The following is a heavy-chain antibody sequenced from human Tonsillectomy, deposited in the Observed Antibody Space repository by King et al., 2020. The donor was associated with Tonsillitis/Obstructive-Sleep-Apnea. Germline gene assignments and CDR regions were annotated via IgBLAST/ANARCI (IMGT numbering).Heavy chain of an antibody. CDR1: GXXXXXSGXX. Sequence: ITXKESGPTXVXXTXTLXXXXXXSGXXXXXSGXXVXXXRQPPGKALEWLALIYWDDDKRYSPSLKSRLTITKDTSKNQVVLTMTNMDPVDTATYYCAHRPGGDGDAFDIWGQGTMVTVSS. J-gene: IGHJ3*02. V-gene: IGHV2-5*02. CDR2: IYWDDDK. D-gene: IGHD2-21*02. CDR3: AHRPGGDGDAFDI.